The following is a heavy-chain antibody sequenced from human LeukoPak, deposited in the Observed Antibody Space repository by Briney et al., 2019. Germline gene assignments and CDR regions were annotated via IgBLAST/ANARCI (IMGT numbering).Heavy chain of an antibody. V-gene: IGHV4-34*01. D-gene: IGHD5-18*01. J-gene: IGHJ4*02. CDR3: AREVDTAKFDY. Sequence: SETLSLTCAVYGGSFSGYYWSWIRQPPGKGLEWIGEINHSGSTNYNPSLKSRVTISVDTSKNQFSLKLSSVTAADTAVYYCAREVDTAKFDYWGQGTLVTVSS. CDR1: GGSFSGYY. CDR2: INHSGST.